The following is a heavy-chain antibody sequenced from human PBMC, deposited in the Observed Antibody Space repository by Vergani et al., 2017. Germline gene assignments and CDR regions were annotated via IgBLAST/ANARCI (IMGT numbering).Heavy chain of an antibody. D-gene: IGHD5-24*01. CDR3: GRGSDNYN. V-gene: IGHV3-23*01. Sequence: EVQLLQSEGAVVQPGGSLRLSCVASGFTFSSHAMIWVRQGQGQGLEWVSSIKNTGDSTHYADSVKGRFTISRDNSKNTLYLQMNSLRVEDTAVYYCGRGSDNYNWGQGTLVTVSS. CDR1: GFTFSSHA. J-gene: IGHJ4*02. CDR2: IKNTGDST.